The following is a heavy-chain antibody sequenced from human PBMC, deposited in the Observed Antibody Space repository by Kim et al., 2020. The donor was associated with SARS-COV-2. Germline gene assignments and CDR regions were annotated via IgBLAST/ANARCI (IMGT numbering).Heavy chain of an antibody. CDR3: ARATHYYGSGSYFGMVPNWFDP. Sequence: SETLSLTCTVSGGSISSGGYYWSWIRQHPGKGLEWIGYIYYSGSTYYNPSLKSRVTISVDTSKNQFSLKLSSVTAADTAVYYCARATHYYGSGSYFGMVPNWFDPWGQGTLVTVSS. V-gene: IGHV4-31*03. CDR2: IYYSGST. CDR1: GGSISSGGYY. J-gene: IGHJ5*02. D-gene: IGHD3-10*01.